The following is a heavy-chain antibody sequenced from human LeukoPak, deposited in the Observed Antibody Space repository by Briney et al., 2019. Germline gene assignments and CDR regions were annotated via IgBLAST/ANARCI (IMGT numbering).Heavy chain of an antibody. CDR2: ISGSGGST. D-gene: IGHD3-3*01. CDR1: GFTFSSYA. J-gene: IGHJ6*02. Sequence: PGGSLRLSCAASGFTFSSYAMSWVRQAPGKGLEWVSAISGSGGSTYYADSVKGRFTISRDNSKNTLYLQLSSLRAEDTAVYYCARRRGYYDYYGMDVWGQGTTVTVSS. CDR3: ARRRGYYDYYGMDV. V-gene: IGHV3-23*01.